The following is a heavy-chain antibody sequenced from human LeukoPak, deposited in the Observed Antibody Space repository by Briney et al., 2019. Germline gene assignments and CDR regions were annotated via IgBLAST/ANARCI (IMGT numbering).Heavy chain of an antibody. CDR2: IYYSGST. V-gene: IGHV4-59*01. D-gene: IGHD3-22*01. CDR3: ARDRGYCYDSHWFDP. Sequence: TSETLSLTCTVSGGSISSYYWSWIRQPPGKGLEWIGYIYYSGSTNYNPSLKSRVTISVDTSKNQFSLKLSSVTAADTAVYYCARDRGYCYDSHWFDPWGQGTLVTVSS. CDR1: GGSISSYY. J-gene: IGHJ5*02.